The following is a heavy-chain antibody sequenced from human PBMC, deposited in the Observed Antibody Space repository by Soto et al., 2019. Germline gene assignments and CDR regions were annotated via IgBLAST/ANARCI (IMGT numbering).Heavy chain of an antibody. D-gene: IGHD3-10*01. V-gene: IGHV4-31*03. CDR2: IYYSGST. J-gene: IGHJ6*02. CDR3: ARGRGYGSGSYYNAPFYGMDV. Sequence: SDTLSLTCTVSGGSISSGGYYWSWIRQHPGKGLECIGYIYYSGSTYYNPSLKSRVTISVDTSKNQFSLKLSSVTAADTAVYYCARGRGYGSGSYYNAPFYGMDVWGQGTTVTVSS. CDR1: GGSISSGGYY.